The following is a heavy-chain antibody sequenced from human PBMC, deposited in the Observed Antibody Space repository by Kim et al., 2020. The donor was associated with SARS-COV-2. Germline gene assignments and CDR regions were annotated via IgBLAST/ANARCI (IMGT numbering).Heavy chain of an antibody. CDR2: VTREGTRT. CDR1: GLTFSNYW. Sequence: GGSLRLSCAASGLTFSNYWKHCVRKATGKGRVCCAHVTREGTRTTYADSVTGRFTISSDYATNTLYLQMNSLRAEDTAVYFCTGVVDFDYWGQGTLFTVSS. CDR3: TGVVDFDY. J-gene: IGHJ4*02. V-gene: IGHV3-74*01.